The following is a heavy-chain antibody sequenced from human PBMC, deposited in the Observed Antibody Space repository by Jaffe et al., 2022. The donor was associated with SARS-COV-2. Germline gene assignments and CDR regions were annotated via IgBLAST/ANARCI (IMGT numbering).Heavy chain of an antibody. V-gene: IGHV3-66*02. Sequence: EVQLVESGGDLVQPGGSLRLSCVASGFIVSRSYMSWVRQAPGKGLEWISVIYAGGDTYYADSVKGRFTISRDNSKNTLFLQMNSLRPEDTAVYYCARGGTVTQTMITYYNYDMDVWGLGTTVTVSS. CDR2: IYAGGDT. CDR1: GFIVSRSY. CDR3: ARGGTVTQTMITYYNYDMDV. J-gene: IGHJ6*02. D-gene: IGHD4-4*01.